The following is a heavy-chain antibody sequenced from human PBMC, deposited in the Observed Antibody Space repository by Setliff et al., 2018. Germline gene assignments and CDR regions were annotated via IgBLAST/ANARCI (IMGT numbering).Heavy chain of an antibody. D-gene: IGHD3-10*01. Sequence: LSLTCTVSGDSISTGINYWSWIRQPAGKGLEWIGHIDRSGNTNFNPSLKSRVTISGDRSKNQFSLELGSVTAADTAVYYCARSLGSGSYYGSRPFHSDYWGQGILVTVSS. CDR3: ARSLGSGSYYGSRPFHSDY. J-gene: IGHJ4*02. CDR2: IDRSGNT. CDR1: GDSISTGINY. V-gene: IGHV4-61*09.